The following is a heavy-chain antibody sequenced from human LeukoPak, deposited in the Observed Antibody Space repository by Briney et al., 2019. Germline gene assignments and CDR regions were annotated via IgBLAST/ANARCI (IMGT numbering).Heavy chain of an antibody. D-gene: IGHD3-10*01. V-gene: IGHV4-59*12. CDR3: ARGVTMVRGVIIASNWYFDL. J-gene: IGHJ2*01. CDR1: GGSISSYY. CDR2: IYYSGST. Sequence: SETLSLTCTVSGGSISSYYWSWIRQPPGKGLEWIGYIYYSGSTNYNPSLKSRVTISVDTSKNQFSLKLSSVTAADTAVYYCARGVTMVRGVIIASNWYFDLWGRGTLVTVSS.